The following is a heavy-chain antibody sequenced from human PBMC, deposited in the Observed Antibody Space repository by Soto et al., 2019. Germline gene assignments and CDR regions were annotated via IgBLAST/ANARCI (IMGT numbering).Heavy chain of an antibody. CDR3: ARDLISAEGGTFDY. CDR2: INPGHADT. CDR1: GYDFTAYV. J-gene: IGHJ4*01. V-gene: IGHV1-3*01. Sequence: ASVKVSCKASGYDFTAYVMHWVRQAPVQSLEWMVCINPGHADTNYSQKFKGRVTITWDTSATTAYMELRSPRSEDTAVYYCARDLISAEGGTFDYWVHGTLVTVS. D-gene: IGHD6-25*01.